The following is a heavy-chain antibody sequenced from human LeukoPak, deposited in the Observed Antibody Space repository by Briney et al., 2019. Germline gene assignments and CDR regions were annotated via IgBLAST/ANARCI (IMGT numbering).Heavy chain of an antibody. Sequence: GGSLRLSCAASGFTFSSYWIHWVRQAPGKGLVWVSRIKSDGSSTSYADSVKGRFTISRDNAKNTLYLQMNSLRAEDTAVYYCAKAAVAGTGYYGMDVWGKGTTVTVSS. D-gene: IGHD6-19*01. V-gene: IGHV3-74*01. CDR2: IKSDGSST. J-gene: IGHJ6*04. CDR1: GFTFSSYW. CDR3: AKAAVAGTGYYGMDV.